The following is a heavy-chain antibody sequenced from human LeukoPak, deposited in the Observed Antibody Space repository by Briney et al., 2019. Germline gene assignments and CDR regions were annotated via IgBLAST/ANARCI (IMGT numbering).Heavy chain of an antibody. V-gene: IGHV3-15*01. Sequence: GGSLRLSCAASGFTFSNAWMSWVRQAPGKGLEWVGRIKSKTDGGTTDYAAPAKGRFTISRDDSKNTLYLQMNSLKTEDTAVYYCTTDQSFWHAFDYWGQGTLVTVSS. CDR3: TTDQSFWHAFDY. CDR1: GFTFSNAW. CDR2: IKSKTDGGTT. D-gene: IGHD3-3*01. J-gene: IGHJ4*02.